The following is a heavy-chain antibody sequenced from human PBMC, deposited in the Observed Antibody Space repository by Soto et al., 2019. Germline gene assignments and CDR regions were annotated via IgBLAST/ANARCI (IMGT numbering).Heavy chain of an antibody. CDR2: MNAGVGNT. CDR1: GYTFTAYA. J-gene: IGHJ4*02. Sequence: HVELVQSGADVKKPGASVTISCKASGYTFTAYALNWWRKAPGQRLEWMGWMNAGVGNTLYSQKFQGRITITRDTSASTAYMELNSLKSEDTAIYYCARDTGYTFGSLNYWGPGTLVTVSS. CDR3: ARDTGYTFGSLNY. V-gene: IGHV1-3*01. D-gene: IGHD5-18*01.